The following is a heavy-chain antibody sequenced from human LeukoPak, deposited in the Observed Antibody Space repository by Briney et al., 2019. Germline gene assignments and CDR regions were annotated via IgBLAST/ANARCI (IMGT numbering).Heavy chain of an antibody. CDR1: GYTFTSYD. V-gene: IGHV1-8*01. D-gene: IGHD2-2*01. CDR2: MNPNSGNT. J-gene: IGHJ6*02. Sequence: ASVKVSCKASGYTFTSYDINWVRQATGQGLEWMGWMNPNSGNTGYAQKFQGRVTMTRNTSISTAYMELSSLRSEDTAVYYCARGGIVVVPAAIWSYYYGMDVWGQGTTVTVSS. CDR3: ARGGIVVVPAAIWSYYYGMDV.